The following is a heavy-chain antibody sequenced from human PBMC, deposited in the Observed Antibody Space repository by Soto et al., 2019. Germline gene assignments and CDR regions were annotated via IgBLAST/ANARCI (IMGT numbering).Heavy chain of an antibody. CDR1: GGSISSGDYY. Sequence: SETLSLTCTVSGGSISSGDYYWSWIRQPPGKFLEWIGYIYYSGSTYYNPSLKSRVTISVDTSKNQFSLKLSSVTAADTAVYYCARDQRGITMVRGVMKYYYGMDVWGQGTTVTSP. J-gene: IGHJ6*02. CDR2: IYYSGST. D-gene: IGHD3-10*01. V-gene: IGHV4-30-4*01. CDR3: ARDQRGITMVRGVMKYYYGMDV.